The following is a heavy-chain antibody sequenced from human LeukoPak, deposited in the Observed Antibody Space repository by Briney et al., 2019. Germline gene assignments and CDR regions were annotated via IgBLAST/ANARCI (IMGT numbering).Heavy chain of an antibody. CDR3: TRVDYYSTSAFFDY. Sequence: LTFSCAASAFTFCDNAMSRDRQAPGQGRKWLGFIRNKLYGGTAEYAASVKGRFTISRDDSKSIAYLQMNRLKTEDTAMYYCTRVDYYSTSAFFDYWGQGTLVTVSS. J-gene: IGHJ4*02. CDR2: IRNKLYGGTA. CDR1: AFTFCDNA. V-gene: IGHV3-49*04. D-gene: IGHD2-21*01.